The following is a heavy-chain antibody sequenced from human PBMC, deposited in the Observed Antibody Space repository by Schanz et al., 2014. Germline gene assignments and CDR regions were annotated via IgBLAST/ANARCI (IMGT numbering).Heavy chain of an antibody. CDR2: INQDGSDK. J-gene: IGHJ4*02. D-gene: IGHD6-13*01. CDR1: GFTFGTFW. Sequence: EVQLVESGGGLLQPGGSLRLSCAASGFTFGTFWMSWVRQAPGKGLEWVANINQDGSDKSYVDSVKGRFTISRDNAKNSLYLQMNSLRAEDTAVYYCARGYSNIWSPMAYWGQGTLVAVSS. CDR3: ARGYSNIWSPMAY. V-gene: IGHV3-7*01.